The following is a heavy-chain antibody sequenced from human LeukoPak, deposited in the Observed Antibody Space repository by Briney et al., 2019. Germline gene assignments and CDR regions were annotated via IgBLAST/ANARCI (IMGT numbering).Heavy chain of an antibody. Sequence: GGSLRLSCAASGFTFSSNWMSWVRQAPGKGLEWVANIKQDGSEKYYVDSVKGRFTISRDNAKNSLYLQMNSLRAEDTAVYYCARGATVTTHDAFDIWGQGTMVTVSS. CDR3: ARGATVTTHDAFDI. V-gene: IGHV3-7*04. CDR2: IKQDGSEK. CDR1: GFTFSSNW. J-gene: IGHJ3*02. D-gene: IGHD4-17*01.